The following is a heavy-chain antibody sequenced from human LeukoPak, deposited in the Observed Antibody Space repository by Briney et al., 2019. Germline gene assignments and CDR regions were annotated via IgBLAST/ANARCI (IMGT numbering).Heavy chain of an antibody. CDR2: INWNGGST. J-gene: IGHJ4*02. D-gene: IGHD6-13*01. CDR1: GFTFDDYG. CDR3: AKTYSSSWYVFDY. V-gene: IGHV3-20*04. Sequence: GGSLRLSCAASGFTFDDYGMSWVRQAPGKGLEWVSGINWNGGSTGYADSVKGRFTISRDNAKNSLYLQMNSLRAEDTAVYYCAKTYSSSWYVFDYWGQGTLVTVSS.